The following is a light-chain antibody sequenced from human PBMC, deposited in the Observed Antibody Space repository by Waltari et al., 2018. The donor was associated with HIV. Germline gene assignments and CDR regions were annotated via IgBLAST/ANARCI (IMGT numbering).Light chain of an antibody. J-gene: IGLJ2*01. CDR2: SNN. V-gene: IGLV1-44*01. CDR1: SSNIGSNT. Sequence: QSVLTQPPSASGTPGQRVTISCSGSSSNIGSNTVNWYQQLPGTAPKLLIYSNNQRPSGVPDRFSGSKSGTSASLAIRGLQSEDEADYYCAAWDDSLNGPHVVFGGGTKLTVL. CDR3: AAWDDSLNGPHVV.